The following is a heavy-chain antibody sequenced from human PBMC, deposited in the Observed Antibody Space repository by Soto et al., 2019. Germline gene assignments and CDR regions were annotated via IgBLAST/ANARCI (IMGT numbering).Heavy chain of an antibody. Sequence: PSETLSLTCTVFGASISSGTYYWTWIRQAPGKGLEWVGHIYYSGNTNYNPSLKGRVTISVDTSKNHFSLQLTSVTAADTAVYYCARMVAALGFDPWGQGTLVTVSS. J-gene: IGHJ5*02. CDR1: GASISSGTYY. V-gene: IGHV4-61*03. D-gene: IGHD2-15*01. CDR2: IYYSGNT. CDR3: ARMVAALGFDP.